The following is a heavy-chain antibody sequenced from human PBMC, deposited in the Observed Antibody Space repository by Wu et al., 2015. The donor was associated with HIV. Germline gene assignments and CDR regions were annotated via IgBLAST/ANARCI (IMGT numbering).Heavy chain of an antibody. D-gene: IGHD5-12*01. CDR3: ASCDRGGSRCYDLEGGGYYAMDV. CDR1: DTPSSTT. V-gene: IGHV1-2*02. J-gene: IGHJ6*02. CDR2: INPSSVLT. Sequence: VQLVQSGREVKKPGAVSEGRPVRLLDTPSSTTIYSGCDRPLGQGLEWMGWINPSSVLTNYAQKFRGRVTMTRDTSIRTVYMELSRLRSDDTAIYYCASCDRGGSRCYDLEGGGYYAMDVWGQGTTVTVSS.